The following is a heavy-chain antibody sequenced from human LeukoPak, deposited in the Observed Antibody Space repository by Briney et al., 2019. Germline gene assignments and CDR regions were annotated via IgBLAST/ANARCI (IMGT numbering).Heavy chain of an antibody. CDR1: GFTFSTYW. J-gene: IGHJ3*02. Sequence: GGSLRLSCAASGFTFSTYWMHWVRQAPGKGLVWVSRIKTDGSFTDYADSVKGRFTISRDNAKNTVYLQMNSLRAEDTAVYYCANLQQALFIVAKAFDIWGQGTMVTVSS. D-gene: IGHD3-16*02. V-gene: IGHV3-74*01. CDR3: ANLQQALFIVAKAFDI. CDR2: IKTDGSFT.